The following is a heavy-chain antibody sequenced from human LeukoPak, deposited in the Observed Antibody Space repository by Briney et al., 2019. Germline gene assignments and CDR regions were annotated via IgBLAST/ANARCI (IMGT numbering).Heavy chain of an antibody. D-gene: IGHD4-17*01. Sequence: EASVKVSCKASGYTFAGYGISWVRQAPGQGLEWMGWISAYKRNTNYAQKFQGRVTMTTDTSTSTAYMELRSLRSDDTAVYYCAKDRSTVGLDAFDIWGQGTMVTVSS. V-gene: IGHV1-18*01. CDR2: ISAYKRNT. J-gene: IGHJ3*02. CDR3: AKDRSTVGLDAFDI. CDR1: GYTFAGYG.